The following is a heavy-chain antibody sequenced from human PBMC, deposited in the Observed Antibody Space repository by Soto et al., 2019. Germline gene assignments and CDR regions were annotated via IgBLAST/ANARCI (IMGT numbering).Heavy chain of an antibody. Sequence: ASVKVSCKASGGTFSSYAISWVRQAPGQGLEWMGGIIPIFGTANYAQKFQGRVTITADESTSTAYMELSSLRSEDTAVYYCAIDQQQLVRWYYYGMDVWGQGTTVTVSS. CDR2: IIPIFGTA. V-gene: IGHV1-69*13. CDR1: GGTFSSYA. D-gene: IGHD6-6*01. J-gene: IGHJ6*02. CDR3: AIDQQQLVRWYYYGMDV.